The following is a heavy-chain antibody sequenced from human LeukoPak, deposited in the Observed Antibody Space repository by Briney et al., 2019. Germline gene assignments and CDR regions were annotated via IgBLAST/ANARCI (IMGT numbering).Heavy chain of an antibody. CDR1: GYRFSNYW. V-gene: IGHV5-51*01. CDR3: ARRRDYDSGGYYRGDAFDI. Sequence: GESLKISCKGSGYRFSNYWIAWVRQMPGKGLEWMRIVYPGDIDIKYSPSLQGQVTISADWSISTAYLQWSSLKTSDTALYYCARRRDYDSGGYYRGDAFDIWGQGTMVTVSS. J-gene: IGHJ3*02. D-gene: IGHD3-22*01. CDR2: VYPGDIDI.